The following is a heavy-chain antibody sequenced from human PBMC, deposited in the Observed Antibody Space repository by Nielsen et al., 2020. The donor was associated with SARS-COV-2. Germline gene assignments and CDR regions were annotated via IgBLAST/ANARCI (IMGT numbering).Heavy chain of an antibody. D-gene: IGHD6-13*01. V-gene: IGHV3-30*04. Sequence: VRQAPGQGLEWVAVISYDGSNKYYADSVKGRFTISRDNSKSTLYLQMNSLRAEDTAVYYCARDYNGRIAAAGGVGRYYYYGMDVWGQGTTVTVSS. J-gene: IGHJ6*02. CDR3: ARDYNGRIAAAGGVGRYYYYGMDV. CDR2: ISYDGSNK.